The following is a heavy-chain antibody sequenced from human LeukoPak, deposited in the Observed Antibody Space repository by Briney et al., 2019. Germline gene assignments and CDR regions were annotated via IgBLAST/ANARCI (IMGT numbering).Heavy chain of an antibody. J-gene: IGHJ4*02. CDR2: ITSSSGTI. V-gene: IGHV3-48*01. Sequence: GGSLRLSCAASGFTFSSYSMNWVRPAPGKGLEWVSHITSSSGTIYYADSVKGRCTISRDNATNSLYLQINGLRAEDTAVYYCARGYYYAYHYWGQGTLVTVSS. CDR1: GFTFSSYS. CDR3: ARGYYYAYHY. D-gene: IGHD5-18*01.